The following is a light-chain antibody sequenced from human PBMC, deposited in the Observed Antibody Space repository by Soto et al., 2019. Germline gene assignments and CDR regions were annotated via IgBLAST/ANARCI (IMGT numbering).Light chain of an antibody. CDR1: QDISGY. V-gene: IGKV1-9*01. CDR3: QHPKWA. Sequence: IQLTQSPSSLSASVGDRVTITCRASQDISGYVAGSQQRPGRAPQLLIYAASALQTGVPSRFSGSGSGTDFALTISSLQPEDFGTYYCQHPKWAFGQGTTVEI. CDR2: AAS. J-gene: IGKJ1*01.